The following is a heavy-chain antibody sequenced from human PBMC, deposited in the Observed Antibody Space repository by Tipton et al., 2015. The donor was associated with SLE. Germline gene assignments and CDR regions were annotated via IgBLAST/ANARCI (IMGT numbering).Heavy chain of an antibody. J-gene: IGHJ6*02. Sequence: LVQPTQTLTLTCTFSGFSLSTSGMCVSWVRQPPGKALEWLARIDWDDDTYYSTSLKTRLTISRGTSTNQVVLTLTNMDPADTATYYCALLQASLFPDHSYDVGVWGQGTTVTVSS. D-gene: IGHD2-21*01. CDR2: IDWDDDT. CDR3: ALLQASLFPDHSYDVGV. CDR1: GFSLSTSGMC. V-gene: IGHV2-70*11.